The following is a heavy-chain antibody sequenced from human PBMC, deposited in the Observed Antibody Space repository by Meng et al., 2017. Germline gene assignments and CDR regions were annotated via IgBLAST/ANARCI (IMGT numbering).Heavy chain of an antibody. CDR3: ARGVRLPDY. V-gene: IGHV4-34*02. J-gene: IGHJ4*02. CDR1: GGSFSGYY. CDR2: INHSGST. D-gene: IGHD2-15*01. Sequence: QGGDGLLKPSESLSLACPVYGGSFSGYYCSWIRQPPGKGLEWIGEINHSGSTNYNPSLKSRVTISVDTSKNQFSLKLSSVTAADTAVYYCARGVRLPDYWGQGTLVTVSS.